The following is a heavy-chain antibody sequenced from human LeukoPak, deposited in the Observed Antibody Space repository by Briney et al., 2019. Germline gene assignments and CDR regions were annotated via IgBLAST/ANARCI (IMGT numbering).Heavy chain of an antibody. D-gene: IGHD1-14*01. CDR2: INSDGSST. V-gene: IGHV3-74*01. J-gene: IGHJ3*01. Sequence: GGSLRLSCAASGFTFSSYWMHWVRQAPGKGLVWVSRINSDGSSTRYADSVKGRFTISRDNARNTLSLEMNSLTIEDTAVYYCIVVVEPPDSDGFDVWGQGTMITVSS. CDR3: IVVVEPPDSDGFDV. CDR1: GFTFSSYW.